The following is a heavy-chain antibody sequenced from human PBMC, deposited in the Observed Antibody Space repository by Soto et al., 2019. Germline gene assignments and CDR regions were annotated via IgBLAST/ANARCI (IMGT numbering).Heavy chain of an antibody. Sequence: EVQLVESGGGVVQPGGSLRLSCAASGFSFSTYDIQWVRQTAGKGLEWVSAIGTAGDTHYSGSVKGRFTISRENAKDSSYLQMNSLRVEDTAVYYCARDPSGWGLDVWGQGTTVTISS. V-gene: IGHV3-13*01. CDR3: ARDPSGWGLDV. J-gene: IGHJ6*02. CDR1: GFSFSTYD. CDR2: IGTAGDT. D-gene: IGHD1-26*01.